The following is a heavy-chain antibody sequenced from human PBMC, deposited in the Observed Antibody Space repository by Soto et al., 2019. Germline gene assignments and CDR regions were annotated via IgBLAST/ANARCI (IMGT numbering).Heavy chain of an antibody. J-gene: IGHJ3*02. D-gene: IGHD3-3*01. Sequence: QAQLVQSGAEVRKPGSSVRVSCRASGGPFTRYAVSWVRQAPGQGLEWIGGITPIAETTNYAQKFRGRLSITADESTDTVHMELRRLTSDDTAVYFCARGVAPGQTADHDAFDIWGQGSRVTVSS. CDR2: ITPIAETT. CDR3: ARGVAPGQTADHDAFDI. CDR1: GGPFTRYA. V-gene: IGHV1-69*01.